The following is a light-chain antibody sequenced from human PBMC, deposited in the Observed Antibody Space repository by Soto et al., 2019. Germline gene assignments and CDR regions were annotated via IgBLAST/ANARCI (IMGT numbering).Light chain of an antibody. CDR3: QQYVSAYT. CDR2: GAS. J-gene: IGKJ2*01. CDR1: QSVRNNY. Sequence: EIVLTQSPGTLSLSPGERATLSCRASQSVRNNYLAWYQKKPGQAPRLLIYGASTRAAGIPERFSGSGSGTDFTLSISRLEPEDFAVFYCQQYVSAYTFGQGTKLEIK. V-gene: IGKV3-20*01.